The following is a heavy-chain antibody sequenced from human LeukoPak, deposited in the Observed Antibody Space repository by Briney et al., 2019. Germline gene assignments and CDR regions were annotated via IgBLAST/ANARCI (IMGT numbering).Heavy chain of an antibody. CDR3: ALTAVAGLDAFDI. CDR2: MNPNSGNT. D-gene: IGHD6-19*01. V-gene: IGHV1-8*01. J-gene: IGHJ3*02. Sequence: ASVKVSCKASGYTFTSYDINWVRQATGQGLEWMGWMNPNSGNTGYAQKFQGRVTMTRNTSISTAYMELSSLRSEDTAVYYCALTAVAGLDAFDIWGQGTMVTVSS. CDR1: GYTFTSYD.